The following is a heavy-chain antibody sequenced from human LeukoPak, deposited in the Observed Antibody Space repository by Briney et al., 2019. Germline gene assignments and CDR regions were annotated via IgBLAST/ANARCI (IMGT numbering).Heavy chain of an antibody. D-gene: IGHD3-22*01. Sequence: GSLRLSCAASGFSFSNYAMSWVRQAPGKGLEWVSTISGSGGSSYYADSVKGRFTISRDNSKNTLYLQMNSLRAEDTAVYYCAKVAARFYFDTSGYSDYWGQGTLVTVSS. V-gene: IGHV3-23*01. J-gene: IGHJ4*02. CDR2: ISGSGGSS. CDR3: AKVAARFYFDTSGYSDY. CDR1: GFSFSNYA.